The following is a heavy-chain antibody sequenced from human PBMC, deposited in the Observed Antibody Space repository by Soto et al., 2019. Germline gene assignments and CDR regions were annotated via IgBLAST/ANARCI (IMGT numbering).Heavy chain of an antibody. CDR2: IYYSGST. Sequence: QLQLQESGPGLVKPSETLSLTCTVSGGSISSSSYYWGWIRQPPGKGLEWIGSIYYSGSTYYNPSLKSRVTISVDTSKNQFSLKLSSVTAADTAVYYCERLFRSSWDVVEDWFDPWGQGTLVTVSS. J-gene: IGHJ5*02. CDR1: GGSISSSSYY. CDR3: ERLFRSSWDVVEDWFDP. V-gene: IGHV4-39*01. D-gene: IGHD6-13*01.